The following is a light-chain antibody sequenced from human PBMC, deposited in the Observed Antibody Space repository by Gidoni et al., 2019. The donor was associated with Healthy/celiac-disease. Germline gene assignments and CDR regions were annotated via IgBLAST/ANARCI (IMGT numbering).Light chain of an antibody. J-gene: IGKJ1*01. CDR2: GAS. V-gene: IGKV3-15*01. Sequence: VMRQCPATLSVSPGERATLSCRASQSVSSNLAWYQQKPGQAPRLLIYGASTRATGIPARFSGSGSGTEFTLTISSLQSEDFAVYYCQQYNNWQWTFGQGTQVEI. CDR3: QQYNNWQWT. CDR1: QSVSSN.